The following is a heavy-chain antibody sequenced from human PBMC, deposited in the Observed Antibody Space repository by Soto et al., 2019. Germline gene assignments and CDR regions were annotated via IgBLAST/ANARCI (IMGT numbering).Heavy chain of an antibody. J-gene: IGHJ6*02. CDR3: ARGDYNFWSGYSGDYYSGMDV. CDR1: GGSLSGFS. D-gene: IGHD3-3*01. V-gene: IGHV4-34*01. CDR2: ITHSRST. Sequence: PSETLSLTCAVYGGSLSGFSWSWIRQPPGKGLEWIGEITHSRSTNYSPSLKSRVTISVDTSKNQFSLKLNSVSAADTAVYYCARGDYNFWSGYSGDYYSGMDVWGQGTTVTVS.